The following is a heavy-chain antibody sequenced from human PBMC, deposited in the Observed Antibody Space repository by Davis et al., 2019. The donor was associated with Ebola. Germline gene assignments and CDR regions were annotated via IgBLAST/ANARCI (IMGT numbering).Heavy chain of an antibody. V-gene: IGHV4-34*01. CDR2: INHSGST. D-gene: IGHD5-18*01. J-gene: IGHJ5*02. CDR1: GGSISSYY. Sequence: SETLSLTCTVSGGSISSYYWGWIRQPPGKGLEWIGEINHSGSTNYNPSLKSRVTISVDTSKNQFSLKLSSVTAADTAVYYCASTAMGTYNWFDPWGQGTLVTVSS. CDR3: ASTAMGTYNWFDP.